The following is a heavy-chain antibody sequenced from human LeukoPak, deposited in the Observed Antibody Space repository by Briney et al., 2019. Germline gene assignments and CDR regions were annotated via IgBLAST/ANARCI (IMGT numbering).Heavy chain of an antibody. CDR3: ARHVAPIYHPNWFDP. CDR1: GGSISSYY. D-gene: IGHD2-2*01. V-gene: IGHV4-59*08. CDR2: IYYSGST. J-gene: IGHJ5*02. Sequence: SETLSLTCTVSGGSISSYYWSWIRQPPGKGLEWIGYIYYSGSTNYNPSLKSRVTISVDTSKNQFSLKLSSVTAPDTAVYYCARHVAPIYHPNWFDPWGQGTPVTVSS.